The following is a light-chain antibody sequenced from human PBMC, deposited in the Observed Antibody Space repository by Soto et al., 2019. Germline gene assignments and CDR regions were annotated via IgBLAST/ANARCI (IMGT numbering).Light chain of an antibody. CDR3: QQYYIWPRT. Sequence: EIVMTQSPATLSVSLGERATLSCRASQSVTSNLAWYQQKPGQAPRLLFSGASTRAAGIPARFTGSGSGTEFTLTISSLQSEDFAVYYCQQYYIWPRTFGQGTKVDIK. J-gene: IGKJ1*01. V-gene: IGKV3-15*01. CDR2: GAS. CDR1: QSVTSN.